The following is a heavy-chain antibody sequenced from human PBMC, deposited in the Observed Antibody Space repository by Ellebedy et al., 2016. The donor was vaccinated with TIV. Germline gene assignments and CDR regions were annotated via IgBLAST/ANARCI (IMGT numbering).Heavy chain of an antibody. Sequence: GSLRLXCAVYGGSFSGYYWSWIRQPPGKGLEWIGEINHSGSTNYNPSLKSRVTISVDTSKNQFSLKLSSVTAADTAVYYCARDAPREYCSSTSCAERFDYWGQGTLVTVSS. V-gene: IGHV4-34*01. CDR3: ARDAPREYCSSTSCAERFDY. CDR1: GGSFSGYY. J-gene: IGHJ4*02. CDR2: INHSGST. D-gene: IGHD2-2*01.